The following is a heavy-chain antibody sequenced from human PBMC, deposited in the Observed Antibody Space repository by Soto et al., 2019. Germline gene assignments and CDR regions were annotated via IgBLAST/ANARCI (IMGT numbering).Heavy chain of an antibody. CDR3: VRTPTSPRRFDS. CDR2: IYYSGLT. CDR1: GGSVSSGRYY. J-gene: IGHJ5*01. Sequence: QVQLQESGPGLVKPSETLSLTCTVSGGSVSSGRYYWSWIRQPPGKGLEWIGYIYYSGLTNYSPSLQSRVAISIDTSKNQFSLILSSVTAADTAVYYCVRTPTSPRRFDSWGQGTLLTVSS. D-gene: IGHD2-15*01. V-gene: IGHV4-61*01.